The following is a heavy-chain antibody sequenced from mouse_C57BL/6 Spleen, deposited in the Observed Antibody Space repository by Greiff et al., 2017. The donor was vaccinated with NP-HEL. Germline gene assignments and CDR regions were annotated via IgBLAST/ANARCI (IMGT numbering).Heavy chain of an antibody. D-gene: IGHD2-4*01. V-gene: IGHV1-9*01. J-gene: IGHJ3*01. CDR2: ILPGSGST. CDR1: GYTFTGYW. CDR3: ARSDGLRRFAY. Sequence: VKVVESGAELMKPGASVKLSCKATGYTFTGYWIAWVKQRPGNGLEWIGEILPGSGSTNYKEKFKGKATFTSHKSSNTAYMQLSSLTTEDSAIYYCARSDGLRRFAYWGQGTLVTVSA.